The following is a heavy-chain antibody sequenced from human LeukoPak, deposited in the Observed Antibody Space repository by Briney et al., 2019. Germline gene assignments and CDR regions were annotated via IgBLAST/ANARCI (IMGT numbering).Heavy chain of an antibody. CDR1: GGSISGYY. CDR3: ARHYIAAGGGDAFDI. V-gene: IGHV4-59*08. CDR2: IYYSGST. D-gene: IGHD6-13*01. Sequence: SETLSLTCTVSGGSISGYYWSWIRQPAGKGLEWTGYIYYSGSTYYNPSLKSRVTISVDTSKNQFSLKLSSVTAADTAIYYCARHYIAAGGGDAFDIWGQGTMVIVSS. J-gene: IGHJ3*02.